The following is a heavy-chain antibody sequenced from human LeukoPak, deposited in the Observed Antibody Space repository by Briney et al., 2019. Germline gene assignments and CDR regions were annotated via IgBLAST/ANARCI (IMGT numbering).Heavy chain of an antibody. Sequence: ASVKVSCKASGYTLTSYGISWVRQATGQGLEWMGWISAYNGNTNYAQKLQGRVTMTTDTSTSTAYMELRSLRSDDTAVFYCATYGLGYCSGGSCYSPLELDYWGQGTLVTVSS. V-gene: IGHV1-18*04. CDR2: ISAYNGNT. D-gene: IGHD2-15*01. J-gene: IGHJ4*02. CDR1: GYTLTSYG. CDR3: ATYGLGYCSGGSCYSPLELDY.